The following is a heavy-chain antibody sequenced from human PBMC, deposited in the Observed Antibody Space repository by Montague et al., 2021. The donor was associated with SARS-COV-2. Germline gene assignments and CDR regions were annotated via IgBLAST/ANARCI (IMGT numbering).Heavy chain of an antibody. Sequence: SQTLSLTCTVSGGSVSSGSYFWNWIRQPPGKGLEWIGYKYYSGSTNYNPSLKSRVTISVDKSKNQFSLKLTSVTAADTAVYYCARTRFESRGYYIPPFHCWGQGTLVTNSS. V-gene: IGHV4-61*01. CDR2: KYYSGST. D-gene: IGHD3-22*01. CDR3: ARTRFESRGYYIPPFHC. J-gene: IGHJ4*02. CDR1: GGSVSSGSYF.